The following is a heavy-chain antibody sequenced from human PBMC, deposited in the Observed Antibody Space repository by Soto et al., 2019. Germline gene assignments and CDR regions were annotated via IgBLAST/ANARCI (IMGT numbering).Heavy chain of an antibody. Sequence: KTSETLSLTCAVYGGSFSGYYWSWIRQPPGKGLEWIGEINHSGSTNYNPSLKSRVTISVDTSKNEFSLQLRSVTAADTAIYYCATPFLTRSSWRNTLGEDSQCGTDVWGQGTTVTVSS. CDR1: GGSFSGYY. CDR3: ATPFLTRSSWRNTLGEDSQCGTDV. CDR2: INHSGST. J-gene: IGHJ6*02. V-gene: IGHV4-34*01. D-gene: IGHD3-16*01.